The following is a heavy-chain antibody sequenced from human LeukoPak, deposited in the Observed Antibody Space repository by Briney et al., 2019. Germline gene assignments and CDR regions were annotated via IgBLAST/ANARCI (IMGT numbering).Heavy chain of an antibody. Sequence: SETLSLTCAVYGGSFSGYYWSWIRQPPGKGLEWIGEINHSGSTNYNPSLKSRVTISVDTSKNQSSLKLSSVTAADTAVYYCASGHIVVVPAAGKYFDYWGQGTLVTVSS. CDR3: ASGHIVVVPAAGKYFDY. CDR2: INHSGST. J-gene: IGHJ4*02. D-gene: IGHD2-2*01. CDR1: GGSFSGYY. V-gene: IGHV4-34*01.